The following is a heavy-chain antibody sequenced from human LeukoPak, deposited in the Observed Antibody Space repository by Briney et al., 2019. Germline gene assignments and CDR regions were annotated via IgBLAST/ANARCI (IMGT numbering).Heavy chain of an antibody. CDR3: AKSFTSSSSDY. D-gene: IGHD6-13*01. CDR2: ISSSSSYI. V-gene: IGHV3-21*04. Sequence: GGSLRLSCAASGFTFSSYSKNWVRQAPGKGLEWVSSISSSSSYIYYADSVKGRFSISRDNSENTLYLQMNGLRADDTAVYSCAKSFTSSSSDYWGQGTLVTVSS. CDR1: GFTFSSYS. J-gene: IGHJ4*02.